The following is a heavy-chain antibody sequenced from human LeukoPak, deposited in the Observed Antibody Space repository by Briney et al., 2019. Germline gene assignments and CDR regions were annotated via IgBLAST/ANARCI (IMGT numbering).Heavy chain of an antibody. J-gene: IGHJ4*02. CDR2: ISAYNGNT. CDR3: ARDFPDIVVVPAASYY. D-gene: IGHD2-2*01. CDR1: GYTLTSYG. V-gene: IGHV1-18*01. Sequence: GASVKVSCKASGYTLTSYGISWVRQAPGQGLEWMGWISAYNGNTNYAQKLQGRVTMTTDTSTSTAYMELRSLRSDDTAVYYCARDFPDIVVVPAASYYWGQGTLVTVSS.